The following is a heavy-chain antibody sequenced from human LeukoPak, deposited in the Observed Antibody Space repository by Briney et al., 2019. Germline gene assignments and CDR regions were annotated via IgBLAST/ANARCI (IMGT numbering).Heavy chain of an antibody. D-gene: IGHD3-22*01. J-gene: IGHJ4*02. CDR1: GFTFSSYS. CDR3: ASTWVYTAKDSSGYYSS. Sequence: PGGSLRLSCAASGFTFSSYSMNWVRQAPGKGLEWVSYISSSSSTIYYADSVKGRFTISRDNAKNSLYLQMNSLRAEDTAVYYCASTWVYTAKDSSGYYSSWGQGTLVTVSS. CDR2: ISSSSSTI. V-gene: IGHV3-48*04.